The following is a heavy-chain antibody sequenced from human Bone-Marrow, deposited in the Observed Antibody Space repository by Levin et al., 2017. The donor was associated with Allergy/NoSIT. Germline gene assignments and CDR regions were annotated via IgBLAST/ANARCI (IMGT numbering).Heavy chain of an antibody. J-gene: IGHJ4*02. CDR2: INPSGGST. D-gene: IGHD3-3*01. V-gene: IGHV1-46*01. CDR1: GYTFTNYY. CDR3: ARDTSQRITIFGVVNPEY. Sequence: ASVKVSCNASGYTFTNYYMHWVRQAPGQGLEWMGIINPSGGSTRYAQKFQGRLTMTRDTSTSTVYMELSSLRSEDTAVYYCARDTSQRITIFGVVNPEYWGQGTLVTVSS.